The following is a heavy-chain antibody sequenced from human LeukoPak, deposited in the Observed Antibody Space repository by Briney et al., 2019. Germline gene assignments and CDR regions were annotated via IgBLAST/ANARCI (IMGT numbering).Heavy chain of an antibody. CDR3: ARARYDSTGHLDY. V-gene: IGHV3-20*04. Sequence: GGSLRLSCAASGFTFDDYGMSWVRQAPGKRLEWVSGINWNGGNTGYADSVKGRFTIFRDNTKNSLYLQMNSLRAEDTALYYCARARYDSTGHLDYWGQGTLVTVSS. J-gene: IGHJ4*02. CDR1: GFTFDDYG. CDR2: INWNGGNT. D-gene: IGHD3-22*01.